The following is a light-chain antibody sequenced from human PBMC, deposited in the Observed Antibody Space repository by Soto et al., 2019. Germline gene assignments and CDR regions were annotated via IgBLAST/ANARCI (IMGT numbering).Light chain of an antibody. CDR1: TGAVTSGHY. CDR3: SLHYNGGRV. V-gene: IGLV7-46*01. J-gene: IGLJ2*01. Sequence: QAVVTQEPSLTVSPGGTVTLTCDSSTGAVTSGHYPYWFQQKPGQAPRTMISDTTNKHTWTPARFSGSLIGGKAALTLSGEQPEDEADNYRSLHYNGGRVFVGGTKLTVL. CDR2: DTT.